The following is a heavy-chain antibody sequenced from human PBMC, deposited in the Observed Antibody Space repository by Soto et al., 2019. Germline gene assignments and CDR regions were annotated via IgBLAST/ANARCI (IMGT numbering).Heavy chain of an antibody. D-gene: IGHD3-9*01. CDR1: GGTFSSYA. Sequence: QVQLVQSGAEVKKPGSSVKVSCKASGGTFSSYAISWVRQAPGQGLEWMGGIIPIFGTANYAQKFQGRVTITADESTSTAYMELSSLRSEDTAVYYCARAGSSYDILTGYYLYGMDVWGQGTKVTVSS. CDR3: ARAGSSYDILTGYYLYGMDV. J-gene: IGHJ6*02. CDR2: IIPIFGTA. V-gene: IGHV1-69*01.